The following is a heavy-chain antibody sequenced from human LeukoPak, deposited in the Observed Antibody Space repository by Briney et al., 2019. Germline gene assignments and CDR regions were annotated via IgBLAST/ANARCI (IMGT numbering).Heavy chain of an antibody. CDR2: IKQDGSEK. Sequence: GGSLRLSCAASGFTFSSYWMSWVRQAPGKGLEWVADIKQDGSEKYYVDSVKGRFTISRDNAKNSLYLQMNSLRAEDTAVYYCAKRGSAAADYSLDYWGQGTLVTVSS. CDR3: AKRGSAAADYSLDY. CDR1: GFTFSSYW. D-gene: IGHD2-2*01. J-gene: IGHJ4*02. V-gene: IGHV3-7*03.